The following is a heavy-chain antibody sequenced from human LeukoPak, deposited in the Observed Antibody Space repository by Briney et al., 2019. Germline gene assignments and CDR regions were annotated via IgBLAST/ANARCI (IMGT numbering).Heavy chain of an antibody. Sequence: GGSLRLSCAASGFTFNTFWMSWVRQAPGKGLERVANIDEDGSEKYYVESVKGRFTISRDNAKNTLYLQMNSLRAEDTAVYYCARTPEGDFWSGYYQFDYWGQGTLVTVSS. CDR1: GFTFNTFW. D-gene: IGHD3-3*01. CDR3: ARTPEGDFWSGYYQFDY. J-gene: IGHJ4*02. CDR2: IDEDGSEK. V-gene: IGHV3-7*01.